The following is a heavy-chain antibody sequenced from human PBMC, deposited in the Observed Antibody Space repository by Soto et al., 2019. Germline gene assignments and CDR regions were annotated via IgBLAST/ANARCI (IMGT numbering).Heavy chain of an antibody. Sequence: SVKVSCKASGGTFSSYAISWVRQAPGQVLEWMGGIIPIFGTANYAQKFQGRVTITADESTSTDYMELSSLRSEDTAVYYCARDPIPDRCSSTSRYLDSNWFDPWGQGTLVTVSS. CDR1: GGTFSSYA. CDR3: ARDPIPDRCSSTSRYLDSNWFDP. D-gene: IGHD2-2*01. CDR2: IIPIFGTA. J-gene: IGHJ5*02. V-gene: IGHV1-69*13.